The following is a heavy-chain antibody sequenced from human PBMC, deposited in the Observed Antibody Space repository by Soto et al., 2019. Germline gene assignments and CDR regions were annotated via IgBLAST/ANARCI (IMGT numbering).Heavy chain of an antibody. CDR1: GFTFDDYA. CDR2: ISCNSGSI. Sequence: GGSLRLSCAASGFTFDDYAMHWVRLAPGHGLEWVSGISCNSGSIGYADSVKGRFTISRDNAKNSLYLQMNSLRAEDTALYYCAKDRKPTTIDSYGYGYFDYWGQGTLVTVSS. V-gene: IGHV3-9*01. D-gene: IGHD5-18*01. J-gene: IGHJ4*02. CDR3: AKDRKPTTIDSYGYGYFDY.